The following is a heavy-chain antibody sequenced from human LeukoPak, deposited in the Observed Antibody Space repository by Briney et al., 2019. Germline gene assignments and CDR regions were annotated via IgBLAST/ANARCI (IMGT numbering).Heavy chain of an antibody. D-gene: IGHD3-22*01. CDR3: AKDMGEYYDSSGYPYDY. CDR2: ISRNSGSI. J-gene: IGHJ4*02. V-gene: IGHV3-9*01. Sequence: VQPGRSLRLSCAASGFTFDDYAMHWVRQAPGKGLEWVSGISRNSGSIGYADSVKGRFTISRDNAKNSLYLQMNSLRAEDTALYYCAKDMGEYYDSSGYPYDYWGQGTLVTVSS. CDR1: GFTFDDYA.